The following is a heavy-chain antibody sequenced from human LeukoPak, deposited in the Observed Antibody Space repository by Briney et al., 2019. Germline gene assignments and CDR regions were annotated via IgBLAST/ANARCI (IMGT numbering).Heavy chain of an antibody. V-gene: IGHV3-15*01. D-gene: IGHD4-17*01. J-gene: IGHJ5*02. Sequence: GGSLKLSCAASGFSFSNSWMSWVRHAQGKGLEWVGRIKTKADGATTDYAAPVKGRFTISRDDSKNTLYLQMNSLKTEDTGIYYCTTETATVTTDWFDPWGQGTLVTVSS. CDR1: GFSFSNSW. CDR3: TTETATVTTDWFDP. CDR2: IKTKADGATT.